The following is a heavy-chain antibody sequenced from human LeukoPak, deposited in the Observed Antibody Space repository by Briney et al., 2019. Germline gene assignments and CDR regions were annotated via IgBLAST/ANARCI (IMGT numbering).Heavy chain of an antibody. CDR3: ARTSSSWSYNWFDP. CDR2: ISWNSGSI. Sequence: PGGSLRLSCAASGFTFDDYAMHWVRQAPGKGLEWVSGISWNSGSIGYADSVKGRFTISRDNAKNSLYLQMNSLRAEDTAVYYCARTSSSWSYNWFDPWGQGTLVTVSS. J-gene: IGHJ5*02. V-gene: IGHV3-9*01. D-gene: IGHD6-13*01. CDR1: GFTFDDYA.